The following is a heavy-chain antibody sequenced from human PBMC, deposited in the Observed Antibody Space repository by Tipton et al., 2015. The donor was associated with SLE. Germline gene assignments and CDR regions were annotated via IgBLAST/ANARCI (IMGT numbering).Heavy chain of an antibody. J-gene: IGHJ4*02. CDR1: GYSISSDYY. CDR3: ARASTPNSYDCSGFYLSFYFDY. CDR2: IDHSGST. D-gene: IGHD3-22*01. V-gene: IGHV4-38-2*02. Sequence: TMSLTCTVSGYSISSDYYWGWIRQPPGKGLEWIGSIDHSGSTHYNPSLKSRVTISVDTSKNQFSLKLSSVTAADTAVYYCARASTPNSYDCSGFYLSFYFDYWGQGPQVTVSS.